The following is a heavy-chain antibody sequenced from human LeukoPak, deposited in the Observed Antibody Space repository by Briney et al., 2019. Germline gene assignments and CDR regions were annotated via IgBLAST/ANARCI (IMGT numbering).Heavy chain of an antibody. CDR3: ARGPPTVVTHYFDY. V-gene: IGHV1-69*01. CDR1: GGAFSSYA. J-gene: IGHJ4*02. D-gene: IGHD4-23*01. Sequence: GASVKVSCKASGGAFSSYAISWVRRAPGQGLEWMGGIIPIFGTANYAQKFQGRVTITADESTSTAYMELSSLRSEDTAVYYCARGPPTVVTHYFDYWGQGTLVTVSS. CDR2: IIPIFGTA.